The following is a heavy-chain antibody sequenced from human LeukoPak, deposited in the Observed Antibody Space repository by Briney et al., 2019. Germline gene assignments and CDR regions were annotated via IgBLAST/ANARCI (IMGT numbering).Heavy chain of an antibody. CDR2: VSSSSSTI. V-gene: IGHV3-48*04. CDR3: ARGEYRYDILTGYYPPGH. Sequence: GGSLRLSCAASGFTFSSYSMNWVRQAPGKGLEWVSYVSSSSSTIYYADSVKGRFTISRDNAKNSLYLQMNSLRAEDTAVYYCARGEYRYDILTGYYPPGHWGQGTLVTVSS. CDR1: GFTFSSYS. J-gene: IGHJ4*02. D-gene: IGHD3-9*01.